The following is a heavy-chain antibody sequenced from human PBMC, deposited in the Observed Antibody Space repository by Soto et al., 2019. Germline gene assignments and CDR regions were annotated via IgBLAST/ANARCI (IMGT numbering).Heavy chain of an antibody. CDR1: GFTFSSYG. V-gene: IGHV3-30*18. J-gene: IGHJ5*02. CDR2: ISYDGSNK. D-gene: IGHD1-1*01. Sequence: QVQLVESGGGVVQPGRSLRLSCAASGFTFSSYGMHWVRQAPGKGLDWVAVISYDGSNKYYADSVKGRFTISRDNSKNTLYLQMNSLRAEDTAVYYCAKDNRLESGPNWFDPWGQGTLVTVSS. CDR3: AKDNRLESGPNWFDP.